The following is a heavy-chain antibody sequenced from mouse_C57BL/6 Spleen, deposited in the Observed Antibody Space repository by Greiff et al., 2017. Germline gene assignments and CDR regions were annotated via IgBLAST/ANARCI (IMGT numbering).Heavy chain of an antibody. J-gene: IGHJ4*01. CDR2: ISSGSSTI. V-gene: IGHV5-17*01. Sequence: EVMLVESGGGLVKPGGSLKLSCAASGFTFSDYGMHWVRQAPEKGLEWVAYISSGSSTIYYADTVKGRFTISRDNAKNTLFLQMTSLRSEDTAMYYCAQGPYGGYAMDYWGQGTSVTVSS. CDR1: GFTFSDYG. CDR3: AQGPYGGYAMDY. D-gene: IGHD1-1*02.